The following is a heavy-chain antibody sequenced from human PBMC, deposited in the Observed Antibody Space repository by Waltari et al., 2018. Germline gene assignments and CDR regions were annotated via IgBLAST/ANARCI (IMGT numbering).Heavy chain of an antibody. Sequence: QVQLVESGGGVVQPGRSVRLSCAVSGFSVRTYGMHWVRQSAGKGLEWVAFIQYDESTIHYADSVRSRFTVSRDTSKNMVALQMNSLTVEDSSIYFCAREVSRYFIHAFDIRGQGTMVIVSS. CDR2: IQYDESTI. D-gene: IGHD2-2*01. CDR1: GFSVRTYG. J-gene: IGHJ3*02. V-gene: IGHV3-33*01. CDR3: AREVSRYFIHAFDI.